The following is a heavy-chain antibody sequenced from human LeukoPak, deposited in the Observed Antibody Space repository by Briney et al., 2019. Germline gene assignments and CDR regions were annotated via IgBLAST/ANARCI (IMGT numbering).Heavy chain of an antibody. D-gene: IGHD3-10*01. J-gene: IGHJ4*02. CDR2: ISYDGSNK. V-gene: IGHV3-30*04. CDR3: AKGGFGRPFDY. CDR1: GFTFSSYA. Sequence: GGSLRLSCAASGFTFSSYAMHWVRQAPGKGLEWVAVISYDGSNKYYADSVQGRFTISRDNSKNTLFLQMDSLRAEETAVYYCAKGGFGRPFDYWGQGTLVTVSS.